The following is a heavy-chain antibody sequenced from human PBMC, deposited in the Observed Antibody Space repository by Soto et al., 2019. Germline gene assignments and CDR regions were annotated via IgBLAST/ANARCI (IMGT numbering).Heavy chain of an antibody. D-gene: IGHD7-27*01. CDR2: VIPIFGTA. J-gene: IGHJ6*02. V-gene: IGHV1-69*01. CDR3: ARDPGSNWGSPYYYYGMDV. CDR1: GGTFSSYA. Sequence: QVQLVQSGAEVKKPGSSVKVSCKASGGTFSSYAISWVRQAPGQGLEWMGGVIPIFGTANYAQKFQGRVTITADESTSTAYMELSSLRSEDTAVYYCARDPGSNWGSPYYYYGMDVCGQGTTVTVSS.